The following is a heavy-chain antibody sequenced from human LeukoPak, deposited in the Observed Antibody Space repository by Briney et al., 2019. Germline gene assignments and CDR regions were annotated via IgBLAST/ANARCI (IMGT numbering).Heavy chain of an antibody. CDR2: IYTSGST. CDR3: ARDKNRNHCSGGSCYSYNWFDP. V-gene: IGHV4-4*07. CDR1: SGSISSYY. J-gene: IGHJ5*02. D-gene: IGHD2-15*01. Sequence: SETLSLTCTVSSGSISSYYWSWIRQPAGKGLEWIGRIYTSGSTNYNPSLKSRVTMSVDTSENQFSLKLSSVTAADTAVYYCARDKNRNHCSGGSCYSYNWFDPWGQGTLVTVSS.